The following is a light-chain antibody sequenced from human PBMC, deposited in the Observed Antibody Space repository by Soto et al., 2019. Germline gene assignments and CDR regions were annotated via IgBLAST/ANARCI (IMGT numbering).Light chain of an antibody. J-gene: IGLJ2*01. CDR2: DVS. V-gene: IGLV2-14*03. CDR3: SSYTSSITLV. CDR1: SSDVGGYNY. Sequence: QSVVTQPATVSGSPGQSITISCTGTSSDVGGYNYVSWYQQHPGKAPKLMIYDVSNRPSGVSNRFSGSKSGNTASLSISGLQAEDEADYYCSSYTSSITLVFGGGTKVTVL.